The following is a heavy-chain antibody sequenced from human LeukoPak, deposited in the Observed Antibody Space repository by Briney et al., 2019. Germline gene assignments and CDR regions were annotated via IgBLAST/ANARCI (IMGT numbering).Heavy chain of an antibody. J-gene: IGHJ4*02. V-gene: IGHV4-39*01. CDR2: TYYSGST. CDR1: GGSISSSSYY. Sequence: SETLSLTCTVSGGSISSSSYYWGWIRQPPGKGLEWIGSTYYSGSTYYNPSLKSRVTISVDTSKNQFSLKLSSVTAADTAVYYCARRRRITMVRGVTAPYYFDYWGQGTLVTVSS. D-gene: IGHD3-10*01. CDR3: ARRRRITMVRGVTAPYYFDY.